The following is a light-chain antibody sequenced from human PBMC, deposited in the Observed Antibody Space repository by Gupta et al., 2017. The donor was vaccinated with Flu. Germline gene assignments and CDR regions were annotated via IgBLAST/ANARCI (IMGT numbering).Light chain of an antibody. Sequence: IQMTQSPSTLSASVGDRVTITCRASQSIDSQLAWYQKKPGKAPKLLIYKASSLESGVPSRISGSGSGTEFALTISSLQPDDFATYYCQQYYISSTFGQGTKVEIK. CDR2: KAS. CDR1: QSIDSQ. CDR3: QQYYISST. V-gene: IGKV1-5*03. J-gene: IGKJ1*01.